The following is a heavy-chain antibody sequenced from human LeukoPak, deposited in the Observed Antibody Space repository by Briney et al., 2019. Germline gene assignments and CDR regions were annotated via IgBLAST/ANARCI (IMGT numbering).Heavy chain of an antibody. CDR1: GGTFSSYA. J-gene: IGHJ4*02. CDR2: IIPIFGTA. V-gene: IGHV1-69*13. D-gene: IGHD3-22*01. CDR3: ARVRYYDSSGYSALGY. Sequence: SVKVSCKASGGTFSSYAISWVRQAPGQGLKWMGGIIPIFGTANYAQKFQGRVTITADESTSTAYMELSSLRSEDTAVYYCARVRYYDSSGYSALGYWGQGTLVTASS.